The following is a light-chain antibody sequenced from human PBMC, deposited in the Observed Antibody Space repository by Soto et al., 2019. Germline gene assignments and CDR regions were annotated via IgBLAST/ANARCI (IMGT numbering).Light chain of an antibody. J-gene: IGKJ4*01. CDR3: QQYDNLPLT. CDR2: DAS. Sequence: DIQMTQSPSSLSASVGDRVTITCQASQDISDYLNWYQQKPGQAPNRLIYDASNLETGVALRFSGNGSGPDFTFSISSLQPKDIATYYCQQYDNLPLTFGGGTKVEIK. CDR1: QDISDY. V-gene: IGKV1-33*01.